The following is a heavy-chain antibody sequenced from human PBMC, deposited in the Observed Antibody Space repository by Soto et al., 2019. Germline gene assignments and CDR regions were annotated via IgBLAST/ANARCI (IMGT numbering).Heavy chain of an antibody. CDR3: ARQGSNGAYYYYGMDV. D-gene: IGHD2-8*01. J-gene: IGHJ6*02. CDR2: IYPGDSDT. V-gene: IGHV5-51*01. Sequence: PGESLKIYCQGSGYRFSSYWIAWVRQMPGKGLEWMGIIYPGDSDTIYSPSFQGQVTFSVDKSTSTAYLQWSSLKASDTAMYYCARQGSNGAYYYYGMDVWGQGTTVTVSS. CDR1: GYRFSSYW.